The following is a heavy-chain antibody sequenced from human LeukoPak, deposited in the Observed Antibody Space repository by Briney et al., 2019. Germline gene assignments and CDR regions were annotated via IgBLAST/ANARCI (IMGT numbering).Heavy chain of an antibody. Sequence: GGSLRLSCAASGFTFSSYGMHWVRPAPGEGLEWVTYIRYEGSLEFYADSVEGRFTTSRDNSNNTLYLQMNSLRTEDTTVYYCSQGGLRFAYWGRGPLVTVS. V-gene: IGHV3-30*02. CDR3: SQGGLRFAY. CDR2: IRYEGSLE. CDR1: GFTFSSYG. J-gene: IGHJ4*02.